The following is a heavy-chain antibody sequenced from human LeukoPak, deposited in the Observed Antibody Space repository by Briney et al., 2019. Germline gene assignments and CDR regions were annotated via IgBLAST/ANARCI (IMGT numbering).Heavy chain of an antibody. V-gene: IGHV1-8*01. CDR1: GYTFTSYD. CDR3: TRSVRNGHIDY. J-gene: IGHJ4*02. D-gene: IGHD2-21*01. CDR2: MNPNSGNT. Sequence: ASVKVSCKASGYTFTSYDINWVRQATGQGLEWMGWMNPNSGNTGYAQKFQGRVTMTRSTSISTAYMELCSLRFEDTAVYYCTRSVRNGHIDYWGQGTLVTVSS.